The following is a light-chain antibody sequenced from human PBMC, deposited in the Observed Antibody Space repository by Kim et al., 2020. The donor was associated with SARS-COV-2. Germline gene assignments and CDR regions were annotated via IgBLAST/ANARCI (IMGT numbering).Light chain of an antibody. CDR1: QYISKY. CDR3: QQSYSTLWT. CDR2: ATS. J-gene: IGKJ1*01. V-gene: IGKV1-39*01. Sequence: ASVGGTVSITCRASQYISKYVNWYQQKSGKAPKLLIYATSSLQSGVPSRFSGRGSGTDFTLTISGLQPEDFVTYYCQQSYSTLWTFGQGTKVDIK.